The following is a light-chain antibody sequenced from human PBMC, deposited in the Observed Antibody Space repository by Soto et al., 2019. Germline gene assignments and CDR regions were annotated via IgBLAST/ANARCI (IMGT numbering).Light chain of an antibody. V-gene: IGLV2-8*01. CDR2: EVT. Sequence: QSALTQPPSASGSPGQSVTISCAGTSSDVGGYDYVSWYKQHPGKAPKLMIYEVTIRPSGVSDRFSGSKSGNTASLTVSGLQAEDEADYYCSSYTGGNPSYVSGTGTKVTVL. CDR3: SSYTGGNPSYV. CDR1: SSDVGGYDY. J-gene: IGLJ1*01.